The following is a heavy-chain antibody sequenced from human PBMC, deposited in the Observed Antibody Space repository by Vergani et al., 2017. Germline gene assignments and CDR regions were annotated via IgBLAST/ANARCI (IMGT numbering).Heavy chain of an antibody. CDR1: GYTFTGYY. V-gene: IGHV1-2*06. CDR2: INPNNGGT. Sequence: QVQLVQSGAEVKKPGASVKVSCKASGYTFTGYYIHWVRQAPGQGLEWMGRINPNNGGTNYAQKFQGRVTMTRDMSITTASMELSSLTSDDTALYYCARVGGVVGTNGLYYFDYWGQGTLVTVSS. J-gene: IGHJ4*02. D-gene: IGHD1-26*01. CDR3: ARVGGVVGTNGLYYFDY.